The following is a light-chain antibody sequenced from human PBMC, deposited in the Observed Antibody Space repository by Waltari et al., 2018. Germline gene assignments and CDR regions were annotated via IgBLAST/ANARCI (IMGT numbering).Light chain of an antibody. CDR1: SSDVGGYNY. CDR3: CSYVSNTYV. J-gene: IGLJ1*01. Sequence: QSALTQPPSASGSPGQSVAISCPGTSSDVGGYNYVSWYQQHPGKAPKLVIFEGTKGPSGVSNRFLASKSGNTASLTISGLQADDEADYHCCSYVSNTYVFGTGTKVTVL. V-gene: IGLV2-8*01. CDR2: EGT.